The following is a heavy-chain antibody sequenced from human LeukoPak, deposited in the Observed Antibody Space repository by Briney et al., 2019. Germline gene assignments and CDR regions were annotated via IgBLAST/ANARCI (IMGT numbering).Heavy chain of an antibody. CDR3: AKDLDDILGFDP. CDR1: GFTFSSYG. Sequence: PGGSLRLSCAASGFTFSSYGMHWVRQAPGKGLEWVAFIRYDGSNKYYADPVKGRFTISRDNSKTTLYLQMNSLRAEDTAVYYCAKDLDDILGFDPWGQGTLVTVSS. J-gene: IGHJ5*02. CDR2: IRYDGSNK. D-gene: IGHD3-9*01. V-gene: IGHV3-30*02.